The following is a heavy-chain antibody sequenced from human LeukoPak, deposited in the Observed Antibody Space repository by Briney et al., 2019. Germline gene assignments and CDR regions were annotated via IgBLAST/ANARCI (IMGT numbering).Heavy chain of an antibody. CDR1: GYTFASYD. V-gene: IGHV1-8*01. CDR3: ARGRDWNDFDY. Sequence: GASVKVSCKASGYTFASYDINWVRQATGQGLEWMGWMNPNSGNTGYAQEFRGRVTMTRNTSISTAYMELSSLRSEDTAVYYCARGRDWNDFDYWGQGTLVTVSS. CDR2: MNPNSGNT. D-gene: IGHD1-1*01. J-gene: IGHJ4*02.